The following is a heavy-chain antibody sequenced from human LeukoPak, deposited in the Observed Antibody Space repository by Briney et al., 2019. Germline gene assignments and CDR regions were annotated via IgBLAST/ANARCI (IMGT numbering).Heavy chain of an antibody. CDR3: ASANCGGDCSYDY. CDR2: IYSGGST. J-gene: IGHJ4*02. Sequence: GGSLRLSCAASGFTVSSNYMSWVRQAPGKGLEWVSVIYSGGSTYYADSVKGRFTISRDNSKNTLCLQINSLRAEDTAVYYCASANCGGDCSYDYWGQGTLVTVSS. CDR1: GFTVSSNY. V-gene: IGHV3-53*01. D-gene: IGHD2-21*02.